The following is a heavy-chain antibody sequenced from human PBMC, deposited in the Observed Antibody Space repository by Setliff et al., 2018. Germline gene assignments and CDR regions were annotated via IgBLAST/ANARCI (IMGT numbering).Heavy chain of an antibody. CDR1: GFTFSNYG. J-gene: IGHJ6*02. V-gene: IGHV3-33*01. D-gene: IGHD4-4*01. Sequence: GGSLRLSCVASGFTFSNYGMHWVRQAPGKGLEWVALIWNDGSTKFYGDSVKGRFTISRDNSENTLYLQMNSLRAEDTAVYYCARDLLYSNYAKGYYYYGMDVWGQGTTVTVSS. CDR2: IWNDGSTK. CDR3: ARDLLYSNYAKGYYYYGMDV.